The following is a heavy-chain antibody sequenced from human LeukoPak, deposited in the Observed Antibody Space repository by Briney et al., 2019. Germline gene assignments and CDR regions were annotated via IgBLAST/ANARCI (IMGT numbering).Heavy chain of an antibody. J-gene: IGHJ4*02. D-gene: IGHD3-3*01. CDR2: IIPILGIA. CDR3: ARDFIEANSLRFLEWLLYY. CDR1: GFTFSSYA. V-gene: IGHV1-69*04. Sequence: GGSLRLSCAASGFTFSSYAMSWVRQAPGQGLEWMGRIIPILGIANYAQKFQGRVTITADKSTSTAYMELSSLRSEDTAVYYCARDFIEANSLRFLEWLLYYWGQGTLVTVSS.